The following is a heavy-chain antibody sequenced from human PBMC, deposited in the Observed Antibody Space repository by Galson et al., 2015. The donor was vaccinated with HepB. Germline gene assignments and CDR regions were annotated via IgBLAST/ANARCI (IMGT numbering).Heavy chain of an antibody. D-gene: IGHD4-23*01. Sequence: LSLTCTVSGGSISSYYWSWIRQPPGKGLEWIGYIYYSGSTNYNPSLKSRVTISVDTSKNQFSLKLSFVTAADTAVYYCARSPTVVTPGIYYFDYWGQGTQVTVSS. CDR1: GGSISSYY. J-gene: IGHJ4*02. V-gene: IGHV4-59*01. CDR3: ARSPTVVTPGIYYFDY. CDR2: IYYSGST.